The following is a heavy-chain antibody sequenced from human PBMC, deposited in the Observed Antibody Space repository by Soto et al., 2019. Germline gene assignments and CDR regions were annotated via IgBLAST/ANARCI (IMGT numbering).Heavy chain of an antibody. Sequence: SETLSLTCAVYGGSFSGYYWSWIRQPPGKGLEWIGEINHSGSTNYNPSLKSRVTISVDTSKNQFSLKLSSVTAADTAVYYCAVTKVITITYYYYYGMDVWGQGTTVTVSS. CDR2: INHSGST. J-gene: IGHJ6*02. CDR1: GGSFSGYY. CDR3: AVTKVITITYYYYYGMDV. D-gene: IGHD4-17*01. V-gene: IGHV4-34*01.